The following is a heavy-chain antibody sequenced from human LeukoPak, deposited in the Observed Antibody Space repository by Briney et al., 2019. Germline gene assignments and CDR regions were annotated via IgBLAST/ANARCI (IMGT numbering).Heavy chain of an antibody. CDR2: ISSSSSTI. D-gene: IGHD6-6*01. V-gene: IGHV3-48*04. CDR1: GFTFSSYS. Sequence: GGSLRLSCAASGFTFSSYSMNWVRQAPGKGLEWLSYISSSSSTIYYADSVKGRFTISRDNAKNSLYLQTNSLRAEDTAVYYCASLIAARKSSFDYWGQGTLVTVSS. J-gene: IGHJ4*02. CDR3: ASLIAARKSSFDY.